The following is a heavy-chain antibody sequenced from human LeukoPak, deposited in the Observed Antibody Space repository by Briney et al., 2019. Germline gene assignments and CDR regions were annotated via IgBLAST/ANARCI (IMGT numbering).Heavy chain of an antibody. CDR1: GYTFTGYY. CDR2: IKPKSGDT. D-gene: IGHD3-9*01. Sequence: ASVKVSCKASGYTFTGYYIHWARQAPGQGLEWMGWIKPKSGDTNYAQKFQGRVTMTRDTSISTAYMELGRLRSDDTAVYYCARHYGNDILTESGFDPWGQGTLVTVSS. V-gene: IGHV1-2*02. J-gene: IGHJ5*02. CDR3: ARHYGNDILTESGFDP.